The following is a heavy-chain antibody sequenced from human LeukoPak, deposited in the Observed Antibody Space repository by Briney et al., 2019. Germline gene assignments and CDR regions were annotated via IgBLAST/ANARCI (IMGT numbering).Heavy chain of an antibody. CDR1: GFTFDDYA. D-gene: IGHD6-13*01. CDR2: ISWNSGSI. Sequence: GGSLRLSCAASGFTFDDYAMHWVRQAPGKGLEGVAGISWNSGSIGYAGSVKGRFTISRDNAKNSLYLQMNSLRAEDTALYYCAKGRKQQLSTNWFDPWGQGTLVTVSS. V-gene: IGHV3-9*01. CDR3: AKGRKQQLSTNWFDP. J-gene: IGHJ5*02.